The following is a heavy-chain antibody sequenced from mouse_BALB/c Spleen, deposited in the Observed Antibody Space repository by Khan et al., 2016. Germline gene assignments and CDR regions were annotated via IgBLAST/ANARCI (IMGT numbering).Heavy chain of an antibody. J-gene: IGHJ4*01. Sequence: EVKLLESGGGLVQPGGSLNLSCAASGFDFSRYWMSWARQAPGKGQEWIGEINRGSSTINYTPSLKDKFIISRDNAKNTLYLQMSKVRSEDTALYYCARLGYSCAIDFCGQG. CDR1: GFDFSRYW. CDR3: ARLGYSCAIDF. D-gene: IGHD2-3*01. CDR2: INRGSSTI. V-gene: IGHV4-2*02.